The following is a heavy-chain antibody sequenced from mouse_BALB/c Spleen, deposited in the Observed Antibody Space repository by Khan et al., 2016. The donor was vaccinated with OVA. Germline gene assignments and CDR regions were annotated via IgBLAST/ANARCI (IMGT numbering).Heavy chain of an antibody. J-gene: IGHJ2*01. Sequence: EVKLEESGPGLVKPSQSLSLTCTVTGYSITSGYGWNWIRQFPGNKLEWMGYISYNGSTNYNPSLKRRTSITRDTSKNQFFLQLNSVTTEDTATYYCARTARIKYWGEGTTLTVSA. CDR2: ISYNGST. CDR1: GYSITSGYG. CDR3: ARTARIKY. V-gene: IGHV3-2*02. D-gene: IGHD1-2*01.